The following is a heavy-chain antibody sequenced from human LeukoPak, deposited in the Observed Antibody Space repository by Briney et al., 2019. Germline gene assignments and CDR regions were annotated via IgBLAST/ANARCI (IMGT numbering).Heavy chain of an antibody. CDR3: ASSLGWPWEGSFDP. D-gene: IGHD3-16*01. V-gene: IGHV1-3*01. Sequence: VAPVKVSCKASGYTFTSYAMHWVRQAPGQRLEWMGWINAGNGNTKYAEKFQGRVTITRDTSASTAYMEVSSLRSEDTAVYYCASSLGWPWEGSFDPWGQGTLVTVSS. CDR1: GYTFTSYA. CDR2: INAGNGNT. J-gene: IGHJ5*02.